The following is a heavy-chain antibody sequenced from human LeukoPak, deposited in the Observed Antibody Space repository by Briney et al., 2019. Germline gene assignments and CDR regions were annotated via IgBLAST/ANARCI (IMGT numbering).Heavy chain of an antibody. CDR3: ARGRVRSPFTIFGVQIRPYYMDV. J-gene: IGHJ6*03. V-gene: IGHV4-59*01. CDR1: GGSFSGYY. CDR2: IYYSGST. Sequence: SETLSLTCAVYGGSFSGYYWSWIRQPPGKGLEWIGYIYYSGSTNYNPSLKSRVTISVDTSKNQFSLKLSSVTAADTAVYYCARGRVRSPFTIFGVQIRPYYMDVWGKGTTVTVSS. D-gene: IGHD3-3*01.